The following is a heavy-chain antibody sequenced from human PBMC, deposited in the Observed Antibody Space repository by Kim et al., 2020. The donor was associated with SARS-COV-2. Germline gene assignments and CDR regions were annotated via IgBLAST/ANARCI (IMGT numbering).Heavy chain of an antibody. CDR2: ISYDGSNK. Sequence: GGSLRLSCAASGFTFSSYGMHWVRQAPGKGLEWVAVISYDGSNKYYADSVKGRFTISRDNSKNTLYLQMNSLRAEDTAVYYCANIPIYSSSSGYYFDYWGQGTLVTVSS. CDR1: GFTFSSYG. J-gene: IGHJ4*02. V-gene: IGHV3-30*18. D-gene: IGHD6-6*01. CDR3: ANIPIYSSSSGYYFDY.